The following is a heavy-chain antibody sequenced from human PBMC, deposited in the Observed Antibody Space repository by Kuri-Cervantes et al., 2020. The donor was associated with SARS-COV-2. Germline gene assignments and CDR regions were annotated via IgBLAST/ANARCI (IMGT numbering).Heavy chain of an antibody. CDR3: ASAGVEDFWSGYYGMDV. Sequence: SETLSLTCTVSGGSISSGSYYWSWIRQHPGKGLEWIGYIYYSGSTYYNPSLKSRVNISVDTSKNQFSLKLSSVTAADTAVYDCASAGVEDFWSGYYGMDVWGQGTTVTVSS. D-gene: IGHD3-3*01. J-gene: IGHJ6*02. CDR1: GGSISSGSYY. V-gene: IGHV4-31*03. CDR2: IYYSGST.